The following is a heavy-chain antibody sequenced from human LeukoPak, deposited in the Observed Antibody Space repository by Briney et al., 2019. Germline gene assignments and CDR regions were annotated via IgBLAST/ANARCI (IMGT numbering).Heavy chain of an antibody. V-gene: IGHV4-59*01. D-gene: IGHD6-19*01. CDR3: ARGYSSGWYLY. J-gene: IGHJ4*02. CDR1: GGSISSYY. Sequence: SETLSLTCTVSGGSISSYYWSWIRQPPGKGLEWIGYIYYSGSTNYNPSLKSRVTISVDTSKNQFSLKLSSVTAAGTAVYYCARGYSSGWYLYWGQGTLVTVSS. CDR2: IYYSGST.